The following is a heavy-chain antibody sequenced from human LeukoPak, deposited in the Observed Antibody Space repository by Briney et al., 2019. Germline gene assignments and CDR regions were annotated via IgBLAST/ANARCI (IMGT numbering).Heavy chain of an antibody. CDR2: ISSSSSTI. CDR3: ARETVAGGGDY. J-gene: IGHJ4*02. V-gene: IGHV3-48*04. D-gene: IGHD6-19*01. Sequence: GGSLRLSCAASGFTFSSYGMTWVRQAPGKGLEWVSYISSSSSTIYYADSVKGRFTISRDNAKNSLYLQMNSLRAEDTAVYYCARETVAGGGDYRGQGTLVTVSS. CDR1: GFTFSSYG.